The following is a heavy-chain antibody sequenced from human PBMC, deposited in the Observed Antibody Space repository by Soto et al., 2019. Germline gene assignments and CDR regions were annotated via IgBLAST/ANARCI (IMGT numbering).Heavy chain of an antibody. J-gene: IGHJ6*02. CDR2: IYPGDSDT. CDR3: ARRAFCAGDCTLKPSQYYGMDV. V-gene: IGHV5-51*01. D-gene: IGHD2-21*02. Sequence: PGESLTISFRCSGCSFTPHLIVWVRQMPGRGLEWVGNIYPGDSDTRYSPSFQGQVTISADMSISTAYLQWSSLKASDTAMYYCARRAFCAGDCTLKPSQYYGMDVWGQGAPVPVSS. CDR1: GCSFTPHL.